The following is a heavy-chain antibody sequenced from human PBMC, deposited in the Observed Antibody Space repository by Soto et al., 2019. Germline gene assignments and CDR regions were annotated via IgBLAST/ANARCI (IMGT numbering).Heavy chain of an antibody. D-gene: IGHD6-13*01. CDR3: AHRLSAAPPAY. V-gene: IGHV2-5*01. CDR1: GFSLSTNALG. CDR2: IYWNDDK. Sequence: SGPTLVNPTQTLTLTCTFSGFSLSTNALGVSWIRQPPGKALEWLALIYWNDDKRYSPSLKSRLTITKYTSKNQVVLIMTNMDPVDTATYYCAHRLSAAPPAYWGQGTLVTVSS. J-gene: IGHJ4*02.